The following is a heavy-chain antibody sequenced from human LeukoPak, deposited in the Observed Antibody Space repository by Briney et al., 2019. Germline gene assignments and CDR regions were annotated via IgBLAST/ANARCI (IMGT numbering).Heavy chain of an antibody. V-gene: IGHV3-74*01. CDR3: VNLGYCSTSSCQP. Sequence: GGSLRLSSAASGFTFNNYFMHWVRQAPGKGLVWVSRITSDGSGTNYADSVKGRFTISRDNAKNTLYLQMNSLRVEDTAVYYCVNLGYCSTSSCQPWGQGTLVTVSS. CDR2: ITSDGSGT. D-gene: IGHD2-2*01. J-gene: IGHJ4*02. CDR1: GFTFNNYF.